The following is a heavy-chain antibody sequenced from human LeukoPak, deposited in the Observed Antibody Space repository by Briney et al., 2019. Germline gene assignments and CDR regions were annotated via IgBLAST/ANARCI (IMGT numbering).Heavy chain of an antibody. CDR2: INRDGSST. Sequence: GGSLRLSCAASGVIFSNYWMHWVRQTPGKGLVWVSRINRDGSSTSYADSVKGRFTISRDNSKNTLYLQMNSLRAEDTAVYYCARDQAGSGHYADYWGQGTLVTVSS. J-gene: IGHJ4*02. CDR3: ARDQAGSGHYADY. D-gene: IGHD3-10*01. CDR1: GVIFSNYW. V-gene: IGHV3-74*01.